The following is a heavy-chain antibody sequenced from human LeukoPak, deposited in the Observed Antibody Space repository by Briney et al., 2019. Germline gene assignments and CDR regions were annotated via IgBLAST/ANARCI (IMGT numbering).Heavy chain of an antibody. Sequence: GGSLRLSCAASGSTVITNDMAWVRQAPGKGLEWVSVLYSDGNTKYADSVQGRFTISRDNSKNTLYLEMNSLSPDDTAVYYCARGVEPLAANTLAYWGQGTLVTVSS. V-gene: IGHV3-53*01. CDR2: LYSDGNT. CDR3: ARGVEPLAANTLAY. D-gene: IGHD1-14*01. J-gene: IGHJ4*02. CDR1: GSTVITND.